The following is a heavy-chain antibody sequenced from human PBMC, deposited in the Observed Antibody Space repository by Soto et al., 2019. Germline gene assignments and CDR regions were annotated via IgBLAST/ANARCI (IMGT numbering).Heavy chain of an antibody. CDR2: IYYSGST. CDR3: ARAGRGRFLEWYYYYGMDV. CDR1: GGSISSYF. Sequence: SETLSLTCTVSGGSISSYFWSWIRQPPGKGLEWIGYIYYSGSTNYNPSLKSRVTISVDTSKNQSSLKLSSVTAADTAVYYCARAGRGRFLEWYYYYGMDVWGQGTTVTVSS. D-gene: IGHD3-3*01. J-gene: IGHJ6*02. V-gene: IGHV4-59*01.